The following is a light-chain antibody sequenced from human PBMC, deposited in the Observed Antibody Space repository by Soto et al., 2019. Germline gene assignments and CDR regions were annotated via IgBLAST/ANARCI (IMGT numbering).Light chain of an antibody. CDR3: QQYNNWPPP. V-gene: IGKV3-15*01. Sequence: MTQSPSTLSGSVGDRVTITCRASQTISSWLAWYQQKPGQAPRLLIYGASTRATGIPARFSGSGSGTEFTLTISSLQSEDFAVYYCQQYNNWPPPFGQGTKVEVK. CDR1: QTISSW. CDR2: GAS. J-gene: IGKJ1*01.